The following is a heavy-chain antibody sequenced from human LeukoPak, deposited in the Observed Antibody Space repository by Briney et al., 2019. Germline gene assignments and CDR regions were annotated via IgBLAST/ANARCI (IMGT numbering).Heavy chain of an antibody. CDR3: ARGIGSSSSRPAY. CDR2: INPNSGGT. J-gene: IGHJ4*02. V-gene: IGHV1-2*02. CDR1: GYTFTGYY. D-gene: IGHD6-6*01. Sequence: ASVKVSCKASGYTFTGYYMHWVRQAPGQGLEWMGWINPNSGGTNYAQKFQGRVTMTRDTSISTAYMELTRLRLDDTAIYYCARGIGSSSSRPAYWGQGTLVTVSS.